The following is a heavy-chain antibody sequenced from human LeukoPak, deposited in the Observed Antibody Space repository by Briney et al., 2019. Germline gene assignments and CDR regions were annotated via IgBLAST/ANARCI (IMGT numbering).Heavy chain of an antibody. CDR3: ARERSVRRGSGYSR. Sequence: SVTVSCKASGGTLSTYAISWVRQAPGPRLEWMGGVIPIVGTAHYAQKFQGRGAINADESTSTAYMELSSLRSDDTAVYYCARERSVRRGSGYSRWGQGTLVTVSS. J-gene: IGHJ4*02. CDR1: GGTLSTYA. V-gene: IGHV1-69*01. D-gene: IGHD3-22*01. CDR2: VIPIVGTA.